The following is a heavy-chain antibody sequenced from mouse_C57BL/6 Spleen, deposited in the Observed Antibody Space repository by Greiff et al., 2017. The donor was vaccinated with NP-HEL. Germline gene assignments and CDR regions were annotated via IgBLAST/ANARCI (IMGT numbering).Heavy chain of an antibody. D-gene: IGHD4-1*01. Sequence: VQLQESGPELVKPGASVKISCKASGYAFSSSWMNWVKQRPGKGLEWIGRIYPGDGDTNYNGKFKGKATLTADKSSSTAYMQLSSLTSEDSAVYFCALTGTGGFDYWGQGTTLTVSS. CDR3: ALTGTGGFDY. CDR2: IYPGDGDT. CDR1: GYAFSSSW. J-gene: IGHJ2*01. V-gene: IGHV1-82*01.